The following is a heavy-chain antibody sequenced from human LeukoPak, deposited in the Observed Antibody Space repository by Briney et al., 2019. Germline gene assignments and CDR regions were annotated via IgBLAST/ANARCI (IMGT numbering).Heavy chain of an antibody. Sequence: PGRSLRLSCAASGFTFSSYAMHWVRQAPGKGLEWVAVISYDGSNKYYADSVKGRFTISRDNSKNTLYLQMNSLRAEDTAVYYCAKDYYGSGSYGYYMDVWGKGTTVTVSS. CDR3: AKDYYGSGSYGYYMDV. CDR1: GFTFSSYA. J-gene: IGHJ6*03. V-gene: IGHV3-30-3*01. CDR2: ISYDGSNK. D-gene: IGHD3-10*01.